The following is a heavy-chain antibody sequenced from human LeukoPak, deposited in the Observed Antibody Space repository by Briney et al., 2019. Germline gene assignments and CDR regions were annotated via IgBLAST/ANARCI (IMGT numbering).Heavy chain of an antibody. V-gene: IGHV4-59*01. CDR1: GGSISQYY. CDR2: VYRSGNA. Sequence: SEALSLTCTLSGGSISQYYWSWIRQPPGKGPEWLGYVYRSGNANYNPSLKSRVTISVDTSKNHFSLNLTSVTAADTAVYYCARVKDIAYSFFDLWGRGTLVTVSS. J-gene: IGHJ2*01. CDR3: ARVKDIAYSFFDL.